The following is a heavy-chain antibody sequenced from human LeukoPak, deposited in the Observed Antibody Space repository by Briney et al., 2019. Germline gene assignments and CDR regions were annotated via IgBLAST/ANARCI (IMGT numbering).Heavy chain of an antibody. CDR3: ARVSASNIVVVPAALWSGWFDP. V-gene: IGHV4-39*07. CDR1: GGSISSSSYY. D-gene: IGHD2-2*01. CDR2: IYYSGST. Sequence: SETLSLTCTVSGGSISSSSYYWGWIRQPPGKGLEWIGSIYYSGSTYYNPSLKSRVTISVDTSKNQFSLKLSSVTAADTAVYYCARVSASNIVVVPAALWSGWFDPWGQGTLVTVSS. J-gene: IGHJ5*02.